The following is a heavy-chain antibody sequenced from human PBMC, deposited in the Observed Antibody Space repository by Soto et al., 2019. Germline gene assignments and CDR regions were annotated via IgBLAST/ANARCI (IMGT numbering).Heavy chain of an antibody. CDR1: GYTFTSYA. CDR3: ARGMGYCSSTSCQNLYYYYYGMDV. D-gene: IGHD2-2*01. J-gene: IGHJ6*02. V-gene: IGHV1-3*01. Sequence: QVQLVQSGAEVKKPGASVKVSCKASGYTFTSYAMHWVRQAPGQRLEWMGWINAGNGNTKYSQKFQGRVTITRDTSASTAYMELSSLRSEDTAVYYCARGMGYCSSTSCQNLYYYYYGMDVWGQGTTATVSS. CDR2: INAGNGNT.